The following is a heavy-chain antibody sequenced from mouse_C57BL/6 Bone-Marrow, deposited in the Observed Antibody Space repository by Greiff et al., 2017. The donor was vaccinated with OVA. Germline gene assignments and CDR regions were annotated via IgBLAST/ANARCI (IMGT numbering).Heavy chain of an antibody. CDR3: ARGYYYGSSYPIDY. CDR1: GYTFTSYD. CDR2: IYPRDGST. V-gene: IGHV1-85*01. Sequence: LVESGPELVKPGASVKLSCKASGYTFTSYDINWVKQRPGQGLEWIGWIYPRDGSTKYNEKFKGKATLTVDTSSSTAYMELHSLTSEDSAVYFCARGYYYGSSYPIDYWGQGTTLTVSS. J-gene: IGHJ2*01. D-gene: IGHD1-1*01.